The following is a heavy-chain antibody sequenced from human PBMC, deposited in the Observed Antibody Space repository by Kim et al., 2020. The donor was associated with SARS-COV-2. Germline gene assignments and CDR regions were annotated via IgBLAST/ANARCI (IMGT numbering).Heavy chain of an antibody. Sequence: GGSLRLSCAASGFSFSSYGMHWVRQAPGKGLEWVAVIWYDGSNKYYADSVKGRFTISRDNSKNTLYLQMNSLRAEDTAVYYCARDAPRGGSSGYWVHWGQGTLVSDSS. CDR1: GFSFSSYG. D-gene: IGHD3-22*01. CDR2: IWYDGSNK. V-gene: IGHV3-33*08. J-gene: IGHJ1*01. CDR3: ARDAPRGGSSGYWVH.